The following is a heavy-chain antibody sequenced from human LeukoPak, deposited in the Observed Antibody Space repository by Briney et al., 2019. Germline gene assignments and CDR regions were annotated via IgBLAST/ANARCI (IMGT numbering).Heavy chain of an antibody. D-gene: IGHD4-23*01. V-gene: IGHV1-2*02. J-gene: IGHJ4*02. CDR2: INPNSGGT. CDR3: ARVGDYGGNLEYYFDY. Sequence: ASVKVSCKASGYTFTGYYMHWVRQAPGQGLERMGWINPNSGGTNYAQKFQGRVTMTRDTSISTAYMELSRLRSDDTAVYYCARVGDYGGNLEYYFDYWGQGALVTVSS. CDR1: GYTFTGYY.